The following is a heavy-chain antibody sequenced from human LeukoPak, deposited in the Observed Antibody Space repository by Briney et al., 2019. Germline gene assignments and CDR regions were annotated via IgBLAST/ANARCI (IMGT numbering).Heavy chain of an antibody. CDR1: GGSISSGGYS. V-gene: IGHV4-30-2*01. Sequence: SQTLSLTCAVSGGSISSGGYSWSWIRQPPGKGLEWIGYIYHSGSTYYNPSLKSRVTISVDRSKNQFSLKLSSVTAADTAVYYCARGWLISWGQGTLVTVSS. CDR2: IYHSGST. CDR3: ARGWLIS. J-gene: IGHJ4*02. D-gene: IGHD5-12*01.